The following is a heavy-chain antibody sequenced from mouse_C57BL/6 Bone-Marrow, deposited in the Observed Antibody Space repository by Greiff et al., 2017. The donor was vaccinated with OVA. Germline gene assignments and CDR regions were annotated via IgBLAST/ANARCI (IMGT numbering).Heavy chain of an antibody. V-gene: IGHV1-55*01. J-gene: IGHJ4*01. CDR2: IYPGSGST. CDR1: GYTFTSYW. CDR3: ARCAMDY. Sequence: QVQLQQSGAELVKPGASVKMSCKASGYTFTSYWITWVKQRPGQGLEWIGDIYPGSGSTNYNEKFKSKATLTVDTSTSTAYLQISSLTSEDSAVYYCARCAMDYWGQGTSVTVSS.